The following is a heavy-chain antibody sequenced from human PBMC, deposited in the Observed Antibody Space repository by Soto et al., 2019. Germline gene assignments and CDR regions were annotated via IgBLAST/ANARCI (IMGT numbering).Heavy chain of an antibody. CDR1: GYTFTSYY. CDR3: ATPYDYGDYVWGY. D-gene: IGHD4-17*01. Sequence: QVQLVQSGAEVKKPGASVKVSCKASGYTFTSYYIHWVRQAPGQGLEWMGIINPSGGSTSYAQKFQGRATLTRDTSTSTVYMELSSLRSEDTAVYYCATPYDYGDYVWGYWGQGTLVTVSS. V-gene: IGHV1-46*03. CDR2: INPSGGST. J-gene: IGHJ4*02.